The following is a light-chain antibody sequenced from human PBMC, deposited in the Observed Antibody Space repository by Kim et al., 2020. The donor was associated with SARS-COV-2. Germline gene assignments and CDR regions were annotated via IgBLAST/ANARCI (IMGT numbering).Light chain of an antibody. CDR2: DVT. CDR3: SSYTSSSTSVV. V-gene: IGLV2-14*04. Sequence: QSITISCTGTTSDVGGYNYVSWYQQHPGKAPKLMIYDVTKRPSGVSIRFSGSKSANTASLTISGLQAEDEADYYCSSYTSSSTSVVFGGGTQLTVL. J-gene: IGLJ2*01. CDR1: TSDVGGYNY.